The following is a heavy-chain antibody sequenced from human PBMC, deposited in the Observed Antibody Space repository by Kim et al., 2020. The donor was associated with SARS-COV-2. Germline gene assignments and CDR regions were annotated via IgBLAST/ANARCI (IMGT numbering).Heavy chain of an antibody. V-gene: IGHV4-39*01. Sequence: SETLSLTCTVSGGSISSSSYYWGWIRQPPGKGLEWIGSIYYSGSTYYNPSLKSRVTISVDTSKNQFSLKLSSVTAADTAVYYCARLTPLGWLQRNDAFDIWGQGTMVTVSS. CDR2: IYYSGST. CDR3: ARLTPLGWLQRNDAFDI. J-gene: IGHJ3*02. D-gene: IGHD5-18*01. CDR1: GGSISSSSYY.